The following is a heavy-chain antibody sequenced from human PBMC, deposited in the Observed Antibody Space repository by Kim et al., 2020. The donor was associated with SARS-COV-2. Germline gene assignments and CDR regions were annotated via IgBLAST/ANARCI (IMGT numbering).Heavy chain of an antibody. D-gene: IGHD6-6*01. V-gene: IGHV4-30-2*01. Sequence: SETLSLTCAVSGGSISSGGYSWSWIRQPPGKGLEWIGYIYHSGSTYYNPSLKSRVTISVDRSKNQFSLKLSSVTAADTAVYYCARGRLEEHGSSATFDYWGQGTLVTVSS. CDR1: GGSISSGGYS. CDR2: IYHSGST. CDR3: ARGRLEEHGSSATFDY. J-gene: IGHJ4*02.